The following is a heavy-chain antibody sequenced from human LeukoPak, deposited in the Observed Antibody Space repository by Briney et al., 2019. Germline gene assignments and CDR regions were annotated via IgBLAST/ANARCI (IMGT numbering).Heavy chain of an antibody. V-gene: IGHV3-30*02. CDR3: AKDQETYYYGSGSYYGAYDY. J-gene: IGHJ4*02. CDR1: GLSFSSYG. D-gene: IGHD3-10*01. Sequence: GGSLRLSCAASGLSFSSYGMHWVRQAPGKGLEWVAFIRYDGSNKYYADSVKGRFTISRDNSKNTLYLQMNSLRAEDTAVSYCAKDQETYYYGSGSYYGAYDYWGQGTLVTVSS. CDR2: IRYDGSNK.